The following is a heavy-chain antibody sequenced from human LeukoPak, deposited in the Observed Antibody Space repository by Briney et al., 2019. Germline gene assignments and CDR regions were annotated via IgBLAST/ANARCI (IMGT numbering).Heavy chain of an antibody. Sequence: GGSLRLSCAASGFTVSSNYMSWVRQAPGKGLEWVPVIYSGGSTYYADSVKGRFTISRDNSKNTLYLQMNSLRAEDTAVYYCARVIEYYFDYWGQGTLVTVSS. D-gene: IGHD2-15*01. CDR3: ARVIEYYFDY. CDR1: GFTVSSNY. CDR2: IYSGGST. V-gene: IGHV3-66*01. J-gene: IGHJ4*02.